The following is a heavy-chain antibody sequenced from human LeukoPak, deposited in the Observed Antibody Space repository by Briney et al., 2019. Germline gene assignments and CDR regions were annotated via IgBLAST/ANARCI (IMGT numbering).Heavy chain of an antibody. V-gene: IGHV1-24*01. Sequence: ASVKVSCKVSGYTLTELSMHWVRQAPGKGLEWMGGFDPEDGETIYAQKFQGRVTMTEDTPTDTAYMELSSLRSEDTAVYYCATDPNYDILTGYYNDSDYWGQGTLVTVSS. D-gene: IGHD3-9*01. CDR3: ATDPNYDILTGYYNDSDY. J-gene: IGHJ4*02. CDR2: FDPEDGET. CDR1: GYTLTELS.